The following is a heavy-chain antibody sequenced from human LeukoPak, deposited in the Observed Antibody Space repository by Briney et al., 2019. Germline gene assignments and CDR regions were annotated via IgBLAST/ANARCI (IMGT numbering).Heavy chain of an antibody. D-gene: IGHD3-3*02. CDR3: ARAGHLNYYFDY. Sequence: SETLSLTCTVSGGSISSGSYYWSWIRQPAGKGLEWIGRIYTSGSTNYNPSLKSRVTISVDTSKNQFSLKLSSVTAADTAVYYCARAGHLNYYFDYWGQGTLVTVSS. V-gene: IGHV4-61*02. CDR1: GGSISSGSYY. J-gene: IGHJ4*02. CDR2: IYTSGST.